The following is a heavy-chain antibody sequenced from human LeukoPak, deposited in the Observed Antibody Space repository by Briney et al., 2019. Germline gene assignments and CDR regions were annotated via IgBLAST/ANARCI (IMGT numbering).Heavy chain of an antibody. V-gene: IGHV3-NL1*01. Sequence: PGGSLRLSCAASGFTFSSYGMHWVRQAPGKGLEWVSVIYSGGSTYYADSVKGRFTISRDNSKNTLYLQMNSLRDDDTAVYYCVRGVGVSRFNYFDPWGQGTLVTVSS. CDR1: GFTFSSYG. D-gene: IGHD1-26*01. CDR3: VRGVGVSRFNYFDP. CDR2: IYSGGST. J-gene: IGHJ5*02.